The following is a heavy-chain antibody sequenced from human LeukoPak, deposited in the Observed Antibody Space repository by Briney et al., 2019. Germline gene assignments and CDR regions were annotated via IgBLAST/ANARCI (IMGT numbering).Heavy chain of an antibody. CDR2: ISSSNSYI. Sequence: GGSLRLSCAASGFIFSSYNLNWVRQAPGKGLEWVSSISSSNSYIYYADSVKGRFTISRDNAKNSLYLQMNSLRAEDTAVYYCARDRSQYQLLWDLNWFDPWGQGTLVTVSS. J-gene: IGHJ5*02. CDR3: ARDRSQYQLLWDLNWFDP. CDR1: GFIFSSYN. D-gene: IGHD2-2*01. V-gene: IGHV3-21*01.